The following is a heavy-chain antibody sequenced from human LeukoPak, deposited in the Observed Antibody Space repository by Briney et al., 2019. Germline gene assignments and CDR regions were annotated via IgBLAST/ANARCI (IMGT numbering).Heavy chain of an antibody. CDR2: IYPGDSDA. J-gene: IGHJ6*02. D-gene: IGHD3-16*01. Sequence: GESLKISCKGSGYRFINYWIAWVRQMPGKGLEWMGIIYPGDSDATYSPAFRGQVTISADKSTGTAYLQWGSLKASDTAIYYCARRGGGPGMDVWGQGTSVTVSS. CDR3: ARRGGGPGMDV. V-gene: IGHV5-51*01. CDR1: GYRFINYW.